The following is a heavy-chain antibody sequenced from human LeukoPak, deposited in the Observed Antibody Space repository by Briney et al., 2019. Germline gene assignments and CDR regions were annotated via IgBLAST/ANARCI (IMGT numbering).Heavy chain of an antibody. CDR1: GGTFSSYA. CDR3: ARIRDGYNDAYDI. V-gene: IGHV1-69*05. D-gene: IGHD5-24*01. CDR2: IIPIFGTT. J-gene: IGHJ3*02. Sequence: VASVKVSCKASGGTFSSYAISWVRQAPGQGLEWMGGIIPIFGTTNYAQKFQGRVTMTRDTSTSTVYMGLSSLRSEDTAVYYCARIRDGYNDAYDIWGQGTMVTVSS.